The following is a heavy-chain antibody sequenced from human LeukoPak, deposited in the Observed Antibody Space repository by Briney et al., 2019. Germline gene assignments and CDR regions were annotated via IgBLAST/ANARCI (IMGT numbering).Heavy chain of an antibody. CDR1: GFTFSSYA. J-gene: IGHJ4*02. Sequence: GGSLRLSCAASGFTFSSYAMSWVRQAPGKGLEWVSAISGSGGSTYYADSVKGRFTISRDNSKNTLYLQMNSLRAEDTAVYYCAKEGDVFLWFGEEGSSFDYWGQGTLVTVSS. CDR2: ISGSGGST. CDR3: AKEGDVFLWFGEEGSSFDY. V-gene: IGHV3-23*01. D-gene: IGHD3-10*01.